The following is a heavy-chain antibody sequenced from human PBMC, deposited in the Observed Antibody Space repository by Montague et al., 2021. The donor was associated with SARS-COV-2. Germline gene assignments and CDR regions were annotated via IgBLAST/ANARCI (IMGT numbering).Heavy chain of an antibody. J-gene: IGHJ3*02. V-gene: IGHV4-39*07. CDR2: IYYSGNT. D-gene: IGHD3-3*01. CDR3: ARGYRRITIFGVVIYDAFDI. CDR1: GGSISSRSYY. Sequence: SETLSLTCTISGGSISSRSYYWGWIRQPPGKGLEWIGGIYYSGNTYYNPSLKSRVTISVDKSKNQFSLKLSSVTAADTAVYYCARGYRRITIFGVVIYDAFDIWGQGTMVTVSS.